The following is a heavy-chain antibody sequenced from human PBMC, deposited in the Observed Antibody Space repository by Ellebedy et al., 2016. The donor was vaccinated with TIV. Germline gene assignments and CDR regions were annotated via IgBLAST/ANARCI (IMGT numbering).Heavy chain of an antibody. CDR2: IYHSGST. D-gene: IGHD3-22*01. CDR3: ARGDYDSSGYYV. V-gene: IGHV4-38-2*02. Sequence: SETLSLTXTVSGYSISSGYYWGWIRQPPGKGLEWIGSIYHSGSTYYNPSLKSRVTISVDTSKNQFSLKLSSVTAADTAVYYCARGDYDSSGYYVWGQGTTVTVSS. J-gene: IGHJ6*02. CDR1: GYSISSGYY.